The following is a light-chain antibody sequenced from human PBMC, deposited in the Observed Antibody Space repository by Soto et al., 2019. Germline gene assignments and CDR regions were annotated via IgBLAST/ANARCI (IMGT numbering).Light chain of an antibody. V-gene: IGKV1-39*01. Sequence: DIQMTQSPSSLSASVGDRVTITCRANQSISSHLNWYQQKPGIAPKLLIYVASRLQGGVPARFSGGGSGADFTLTISRLQPEDFATYYCQHSYSAPLTFGGGTKVEIK. CDR2: VAS. CDR3: QHSYSAPLT. J-gene: IGKJ4*01. CDR1: QSISSH.